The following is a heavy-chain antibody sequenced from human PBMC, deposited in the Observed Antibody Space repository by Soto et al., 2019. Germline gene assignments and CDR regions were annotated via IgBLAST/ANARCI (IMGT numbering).Heavy chain of an antibody. Sequence: PGGSLRLSCAASRFTFSSYAMHWVRQAPGKGLEWVALISYDGSDKDYADSVKGRFTISRDNSRNTLFLQMNSLRAEDTAVYYCARDYYKYYDSSGYYRSPAYWGQGTLVTVSS. J-gene: IGHJ4*02. V-gene: IGHV3-30-3*01. CDR3: ARDYYKYYDSSGYYRSPAY. CDR1: RFTFSSYA. CDR2: ISYDGSDK. D-gene: IGHD3-22*01.